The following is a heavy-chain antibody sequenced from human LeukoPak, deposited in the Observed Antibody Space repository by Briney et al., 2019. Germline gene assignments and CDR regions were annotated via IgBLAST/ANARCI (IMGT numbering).Heavy chain of an antibody. V-gene: IGHV3-9*01. CDR2: ISWNSGSI. D-gene: IGHD6-13*01. Sequence: GRSLRLSCAASGFTFDDYAMHWVRQAPGKGLEWVSGISWNSGSIGYADSVKGRLTISRDNAKNSLYLQMNSLRAEDTALYYCAKPRYSSSWYYYGMDVWGQGTTVTVSS. J-gene: IGHJ6*02. CDR1: GFTFDDYA. CDR3: AKPRYSSSWYYYGMDV.